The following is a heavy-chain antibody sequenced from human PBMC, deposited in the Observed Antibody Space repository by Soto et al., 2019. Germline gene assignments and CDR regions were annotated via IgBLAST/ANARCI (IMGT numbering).Heavy chain of an antibody. V-gene: IGHV3-7*05. Sequence: EVQVVESGGGLVQPGGSLRLSCTASGFSISSSWMSWVRQAPGKGLEWVACVKPDGSEEYYVASVEGLFTISRDNAKKSLYLQMNSLRDEDTAVYYCASIDASFARAAYWGQGTLGNVSS. J-gene: IGHJ4*02. CDR3: ASIDASFARAAY. D-gene: IGHD2-15*01. CDR2: VKPDGSEE. CDR1: GFSISSSW.